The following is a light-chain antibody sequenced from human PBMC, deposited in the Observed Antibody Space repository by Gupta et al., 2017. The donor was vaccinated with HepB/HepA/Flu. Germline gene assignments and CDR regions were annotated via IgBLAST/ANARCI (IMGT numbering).Light chain of an antibody. J-gene: IGKJ1*01. CDR3: QQDGSSPGT. CDR1: QSVRSSY. V-gene: IGKV3-20*01. Sequence: EIVLTQSPGTLSLSPGERATLSCRASQSVRSSYLAWYQQKPGQAPRLLIYGASSRDTGIPDRFSGSGSGTEFTLTISRLEPEEFAVYYCQQDGSSPGTFGQGTKVEIK. CDR2: GAS.